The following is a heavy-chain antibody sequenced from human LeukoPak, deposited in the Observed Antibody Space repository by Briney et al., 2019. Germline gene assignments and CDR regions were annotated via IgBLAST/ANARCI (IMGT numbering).Heavy chain of an antibody. D-gene: IGHD2-15*01. J-gene: IGHJ4*02. CDR2: ISSSGSTI. Sequence: GGSLRLSCAASGFTLSKSWIHWVRQAPGKGLEWVSYISSSGSTIYYADSVKGRFTISRDNAKNSLYLQMNSLRAEDTAVYYCAREVEGIDYWGQGTLVTVSS. CDR3: AREVEGIDY. V-gene: IGHV3-48*03. CDR1: GFTLSKSW.